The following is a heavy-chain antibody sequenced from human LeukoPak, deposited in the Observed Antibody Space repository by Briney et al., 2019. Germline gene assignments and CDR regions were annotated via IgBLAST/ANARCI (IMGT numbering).Heavy chain of an antibody. J-gene: IGHJ4*02. CDR3: ARCAGFGESCDY. CDR1: GFTFSSYS. Sequence: GGSLRLSCAASGFTFSSYSMNWVRQAPGKGLEWVSSISSSSSYIYYADSVKGRFTISRDNAKNSLYLQMNSLRAEDTAVYYCARCAGFGESCDYWGQGTLVTVSS. CDR2: ISSSSSYI. D-gene: IGHD3-10*01. V-gene: IGHV3-21*04.